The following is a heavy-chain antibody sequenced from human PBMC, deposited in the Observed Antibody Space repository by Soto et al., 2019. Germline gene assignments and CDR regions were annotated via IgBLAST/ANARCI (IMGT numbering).Heavy chain of an antibody. Sequence: QVRLVQSGAEVKKPGASVKVSCKTYGYDFTNYGINWVRQAPGQGLEWMGWISAYNGNIVYVQNFRGRATLTTDTSTGSAYMELRRLRSDGTAVYYCARVHEILAGWEFTLWGQGALVTVSS. V-gene: IGHV1-18*01. D-gene: IGHD3-9*01. CDR1: GYDFTNYG. CDR2: ISAYNGNI. CDR3: ARVHEILAGWEFTL. J-gene: IGHJ4*02.